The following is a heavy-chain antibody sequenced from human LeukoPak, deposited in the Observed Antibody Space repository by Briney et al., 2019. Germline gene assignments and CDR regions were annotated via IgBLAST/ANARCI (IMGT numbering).Heavy chain of an antibody. CDR3: AIGDKYGYPK. J-gene: IGHJ4*02. CDR1: RFTFDDYG. V-gene: IGHV3-20*04. Sequence: GGSLRLSCAASRFTFDDYGMSWVRQAPGEGLEWVSGINWNGGSTGYADSVKGRFTISRDNAKNTLYLQMNSLRVEDTAVYYCAIGDKYGYPKWGQGTLVTVST. CDR2: INWNGGST. D-gene: IGHD5-18*01.